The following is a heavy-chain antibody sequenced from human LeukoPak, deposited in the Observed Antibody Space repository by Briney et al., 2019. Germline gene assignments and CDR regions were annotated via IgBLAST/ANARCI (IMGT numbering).Heavy chain of an antibody. CDR3: ATSTVRYYDILTGANWFDP. V-gene: IGHV1-69*13. CDR2: IIPIFGTA. CDR1: GGTFSSYA. D-gene: IGHD3-9*01. J-gene: IGHJ5*02. Sequence: ASVKVSCKASGGTFSSYAISWVRQAPGQGLEWMGGIIPIFGTANYAQKFQGRVTITADESTSTAYMELSSLRSEDTAVYYCATSTVRYYDILTGANWFDPWGQGTLVTVSS.